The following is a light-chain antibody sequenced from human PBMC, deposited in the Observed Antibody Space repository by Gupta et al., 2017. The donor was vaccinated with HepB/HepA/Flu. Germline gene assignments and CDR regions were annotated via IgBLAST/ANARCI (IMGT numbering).Light chain of an antibody. CDR3: QQYYSTPT. Sequence: DTGMTLSPDSLAVALGVRAPVNCMSSQSVLYNSNSKNSLAWYQQKPGQPPKLRFYWASTRESGVPYRFSGSGSGTDFTLTSSSLQAEDVAVYFCQQYYSTPTFGRGTKVEIK. CDR1: QSVLYNSNSKNS. CDR2: WAS. V-gene: IGKV4-1*01. J-gene: IGKJ1*01.